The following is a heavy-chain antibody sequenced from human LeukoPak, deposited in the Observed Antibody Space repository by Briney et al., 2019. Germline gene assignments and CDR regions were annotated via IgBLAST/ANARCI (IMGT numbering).Heavy chain of an antibody. CDR1: GFTFSAHS. V-gene: IGHV3-30-3*01. Sequence: GGSLRLSCAASGFTFSAHSMHWVRQPPGKGLEWVAFISYDGSIKYYADSVKGRFTISRDNSKNTLYLQMNSLRAEDTAVYYCAKVVVVAATSFDYWGQGTLVTVSS. D-gene: IGHD2-15*01. CDR3: AKVVVVAATSFDY. J-gene: IGHJ4*02. CDR2: ISYDGSIK.